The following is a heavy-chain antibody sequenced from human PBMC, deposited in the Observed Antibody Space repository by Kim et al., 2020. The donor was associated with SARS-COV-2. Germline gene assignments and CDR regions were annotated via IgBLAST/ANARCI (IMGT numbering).Heavy chain of an antibody. V-gene: IGHV1-18*04. Sequence: ASVKVSCKASGYTFTSYGISWVRQAPGQGLEWMGWISAYNGNTNYAQKLQGRVTMTTDTSTSTAYMELRSLRSDDTAVYYCARRGARDRIAVAGRELNWYFDLWGRGTLVTVSS. CDR1: GYTFTSYG. J-gene: IGHJ2*01. D-gene: IGHD6-19*01. CDR3: ARRGARDRIAVAGRELNWYFDL. CDR2: ISAYNGNT.